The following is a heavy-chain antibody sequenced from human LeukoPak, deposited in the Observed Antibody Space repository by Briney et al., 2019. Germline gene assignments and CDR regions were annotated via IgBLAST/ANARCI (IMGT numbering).Heavy chain of an antibody. J-gene: IGHJ3*02. CDR3: ARTDIVVVSTTDAFDI. Sequence: QPGGSLRLSCVASGFTFSSYWMSWVRQAPGKGLEWVANINQDGSEKYYVDSVKGRFTLSRDNAKNSLYVQMNSLRAEDTAVYYCARTDIVVVSTTDAFDIWGQGTMVTISS. V-gene: IGHV3-7*05. D-gene: IGHD2-21*02. CDR2: INQDGSEK. CDR1: GFTFSSYW.